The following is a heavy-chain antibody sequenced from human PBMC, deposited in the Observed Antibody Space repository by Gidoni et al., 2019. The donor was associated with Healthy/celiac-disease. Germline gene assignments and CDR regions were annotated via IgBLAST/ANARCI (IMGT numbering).Heavy chain of an antibody. Sequence: EVQLVESGGGLVQPGGSLRLPCAASGFTFSSYSMNWVRQAPGKGLAGVSYISSSSRTIYYADSVKGRFTISRDNAKNSLYLQMNSLRAEDTAVYYCARETYDSSGYYYSPPYYFDYWGQGTLVTVSS. CDR3: ARETYDSSGYYYSPPYYFDY. V-gene: IGHV3-48*01. J-gene: IGHJ4*02. CDR1: GFTFSSYS. CDR2: ISSSSRTI. D-gene: IGHD3-22*01.